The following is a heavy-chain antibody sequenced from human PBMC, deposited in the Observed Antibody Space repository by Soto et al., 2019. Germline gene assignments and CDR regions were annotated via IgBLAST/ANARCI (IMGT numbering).Heavy chain of an antibody. CDR2: IDPSDSYT. V-gene: IGHV5-10-1*01. J-gene: IGHJ6*02. D-gene: IGHD1-26*01. CDR1: GYSFTSYW. Sequence: GESLKISCKGSGYSFTSYWISWVRQMPGKGLEWMGRIDPSDSYTNYSPSFQGHVTISADKSISTAYLQWSSLKASDTAMYYCARRSGSYYHYYYYGMDVCGQGITVTVFS. CDR3: ARRSGSYYHYYYYGMDV.